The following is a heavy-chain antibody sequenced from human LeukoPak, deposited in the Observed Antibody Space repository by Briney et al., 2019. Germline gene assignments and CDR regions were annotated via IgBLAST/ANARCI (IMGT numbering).Heavy chain of an antibody. CDR2: IRPSGDNT. CDR1: GFTFSSYD. J-gene: IGHJ5*02. D-gene: IGHD6-19*01. CDR3: ARVAEWHWFDP. Sequence: GGSLRLSCAASGFTFSSYDMTWVRQAPGRGLEWVSSIRPSGDNTYYGDSVKGRFTISRDNSKNTVYLQMNNMRVDDTAVYCCARVAEWHWFDPWGQGTLVTVSS. V-gene: IGHV3-23*01.